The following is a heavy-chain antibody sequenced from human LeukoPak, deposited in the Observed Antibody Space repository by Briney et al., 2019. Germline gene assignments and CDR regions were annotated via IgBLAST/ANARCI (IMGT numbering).Heavy chain of an antibody. CDR2: ILYSGGT. V-gene: IGHV4-39*07. CDR3: ARAGGASAYYFYYMDV. Sequence: SETLSLTCAVSGDSISTTTYYWSWIRQAPGKGLEWLGGILYSGGTYSNPSLKSRVTLSVDPARSQFSLKLSSVTAADTAVYFCARAGGASAYYFYYMDVWGKGTTVTVSS. D-gene: IGHD6-25*01. J-gene: IGHJ6*03. CDR1: GDSISTTTYY.